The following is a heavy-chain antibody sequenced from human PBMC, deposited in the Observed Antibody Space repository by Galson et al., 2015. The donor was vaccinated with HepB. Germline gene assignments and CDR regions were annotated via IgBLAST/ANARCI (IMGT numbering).Heavy chain of an antibody. Sequence: SLRLSCAASGFTFSRYGTHWVRQAPGKGLEWVAVIWYDGSNKYYADSVKGRFTISRDNSKNTLYLQMNSLRAEDTAVYYCASDDYCSSTSCGPADPWGQGTLVTVSS. CDR1: GFTFSRYG. D-gene: IGHD2-2*01. V-gene: IGHV3-33*01. CDR3: ASDDYCSSTSCGPADP. J-gene: IGHJ5*02. CDR2: IWYDGSNK.